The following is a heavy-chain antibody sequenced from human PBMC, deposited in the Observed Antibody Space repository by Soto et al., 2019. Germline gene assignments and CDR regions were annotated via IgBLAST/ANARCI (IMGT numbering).Heavy chain of an antibody. J-gene: IGHJ4*02. Sequence: SETLSLTCAVFGGSISNSNWWTWVRQPPGKGLDWIGEIFHSGSTNYNSSLMGRVTISVDKANNQFSLKLSSVTAADTAVYYCAHRPIVGAAIWGQGTLVTVSS. CDR1: GGSISNSNW. V-gene: IGHV4-4*02. CDR2: IFHSGST. CDR3: AHRPIVGAAI. D-gene: IGHD1-26*01.